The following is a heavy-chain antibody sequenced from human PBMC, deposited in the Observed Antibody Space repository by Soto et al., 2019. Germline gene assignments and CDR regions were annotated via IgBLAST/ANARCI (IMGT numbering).Heavy chain of an antibody. CDR2: VSGGSGTT. J-gene: IGHJ4*02. D-gene: IGHD1-1*01. V-gene: IGHV3-23*01. CDR3: AKWNGYGDH. Sequence: EVQLLESGGGLVQPGGSLRLSCTASGFSLSTYGVTWVRQALGKGLEWVSGVSGGSGTTHYADSVKGRFTITTDNSENTAYLQMNSLRVEDTAVYYCAKWNGYGDHWGQGTLVTVS. CDR1: GFSLSTYG.